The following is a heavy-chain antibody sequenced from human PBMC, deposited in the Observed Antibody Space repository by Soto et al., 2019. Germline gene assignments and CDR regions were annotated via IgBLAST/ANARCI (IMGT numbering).Heavy chain of an antibody. CDR3: AKNNVRGYNSGWLYTSHYFDY. CDR2: ISYDGSDT. J-gene: IGHJ4*02. D-gene: IGHD6-19*01. Sequence: VAVISYDGSDTWYEDSVKGRFTISRDNSKNTLYLQMNSLRDEDAAVYYCAKNNVRGYNSGWLYTSHYFDYWGQGTLVTVSS. V-gene: IGHV3-30*18.